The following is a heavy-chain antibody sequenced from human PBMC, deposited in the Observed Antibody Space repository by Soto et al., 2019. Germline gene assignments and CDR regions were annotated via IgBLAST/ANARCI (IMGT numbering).Heavy chain of an antibody. J-gene: IGHJ6*02. D-gene: IGHD2-2*01. CDR2: ISSSSSTI. Sequence: GGSLKLACAASGFTFSSYAMSGVCQAPGKGLEWVSAISSSSSTIYYADSVKGRFTISRDNAKNSLYLQMNSLRAEDTAVYYCARDLSGRHYHQLYGMDVWGQGTTVTVPS. V-gene: IGHV3-48*01. CDR1: GFTFSSYA. CDR3: ARDLSGRHYHQLYGMDV.